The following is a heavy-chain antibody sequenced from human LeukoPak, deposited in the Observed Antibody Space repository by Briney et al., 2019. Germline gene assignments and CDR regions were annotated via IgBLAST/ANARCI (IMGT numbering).Heavy chain of an antibody. CDR1: GFTFSDNY. CDR3: ARAPDFVVVPASDY. J-gene: IGHJ4*02. CDR2: ISTSSSYK. V-gene: IGHV3-11*06. D-gene: IGHD2-2*01. Sequence: GGSLRLSCAASGFTFSDNYMIWIRQAPGKGLEWVSSISTSSSYKYYADSIKGRFTISRDNAKDSLYLEMNSLRVEDTAVYFCARAPDFVVVPASDYWAREPWSPSPQ.